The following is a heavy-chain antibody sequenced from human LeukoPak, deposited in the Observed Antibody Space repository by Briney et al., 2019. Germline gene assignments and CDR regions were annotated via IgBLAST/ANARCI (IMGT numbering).Heavy chain of an antibody. D-gene: IGHD2-15*01. CDR3: TRGYSSGDHWHSGDC. CDR2: TRNKANSYTT. Sequence: GGSLRLSCAASGFTFSDYYMDWVRQAPGKGLEWVGRTRNKANSYTTEHAASVKGRFTVSRDESKNSLYLQMTSLKTEDTAVYFCTRGYSSGDHWHSGDCWGQGTLVTVSS. V-gene: IGHV3-72*01. J-gene: IGHJ4*02. CDR1: GFTFSDYY.